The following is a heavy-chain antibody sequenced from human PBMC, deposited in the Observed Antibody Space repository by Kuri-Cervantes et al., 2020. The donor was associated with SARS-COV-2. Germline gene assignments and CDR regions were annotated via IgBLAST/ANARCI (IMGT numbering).Heavy chain of an antibody. CDR2: INHSGST. CDR3: ARGTPKVEYGGGWGYYYYYGMDV. J-gene: IGHJ6*02. CDR1: GGSFSGYY. Sequence: ESLKISCAVYGGSFSGYYWSWIRQPPGKGLEWIGEINHSGSTNYNPSLESRVTISEDRSNNQFTLKVTSVTAADTAVYYCARGTPKVEYGGGWGYYYYYGMDVWGQGTTVTVSS. D-gene: IGHD6-19*01. V-gene: IGHV4-34*01.